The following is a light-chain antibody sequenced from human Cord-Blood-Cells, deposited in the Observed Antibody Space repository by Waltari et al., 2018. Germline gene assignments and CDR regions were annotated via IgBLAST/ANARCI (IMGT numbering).Light chain of an antibody. CDR3: SSYTSSSTVV. Sequence: QSALTQPASVSGSPGQSITISCTGTSSDVGGYNYVSWYQQHPGKAPNLMIYDVSKRPSGVSARFYGSNAGNTASLTISGLQAGDEADYYCSSYTSSSTVVFGGGTKLTVL. J-gene: IGLJ2*01. CDR1: SSDVGGYNY. CDR2: DVS. V-gene: IGLV2-14*01.